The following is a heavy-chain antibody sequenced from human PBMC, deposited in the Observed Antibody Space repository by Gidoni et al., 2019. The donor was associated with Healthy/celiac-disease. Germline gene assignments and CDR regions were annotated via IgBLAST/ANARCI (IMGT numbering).Heavy chain of an antibody. D-gene: IGHD6-19*01. CDR2: ISAYNGNT. J-gene: IGHJ4*02. Sequence: VQLLQSGAEVKTPGASVNVSSTASGYTFTSYGISWVRQAPGQGLEWMGWISAYNGNTNYAQKLQGRVTMTTDTSTSTAYMELRSLRSDDTAVYYCARDPGRAVAVDYGGQGTLVTVSS. CDR1: GYTFTSYG. CDR3: ARDPGRAVAVDY. V-gene: IGHV1-18*01.